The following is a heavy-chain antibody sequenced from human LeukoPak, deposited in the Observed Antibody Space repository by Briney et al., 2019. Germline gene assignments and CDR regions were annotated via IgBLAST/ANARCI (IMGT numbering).Heavy chain of an antibody. Sequence: GGSLRLSCAASGFTVSSNYMSRVRQAPGKGLEWVSVIYSGGSTYYADSVKGRFTISRDNSKNTLYLQMNSLRAEDTAVYYCASAVVTRLDYWGQGTLVTVSS. V-gene: IGHV3-66*01. CDR3: ASAVVTRLDY. CDR2: IYSGGST. CDR1: GFTVSSNY. J-gene: IGHJ4*02. D-gene: IGHD4-23*01.